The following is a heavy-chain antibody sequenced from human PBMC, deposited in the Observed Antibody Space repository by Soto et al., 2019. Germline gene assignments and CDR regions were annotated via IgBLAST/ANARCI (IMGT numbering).Heavy chain of an antibody. V-gene: IGHV3-15*07. J-gene: IGHJ3*02. CDR3: AKGSYSGYDFGAFDI. CDR2: IKSKTDGGTT. CDR1: GFTFSNAW. D-gene: IGHD5-12*01. Sequence: GGSLSLSCAASGFTFSNAWMNWVRQAPGKGLEWVGRIKSKTDGGTTDYAAPVKGRFTISRDDSKNTLYLQMNSLRAEDTAVYYCAKGSYSGYDFGAFDIWGQGTMVTVSS.